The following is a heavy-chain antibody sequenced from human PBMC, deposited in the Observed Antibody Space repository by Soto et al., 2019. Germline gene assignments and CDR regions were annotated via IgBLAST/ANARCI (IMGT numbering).Heavy chain of an antibody. J-gene: IGHJ6*02. CDR3: ARDQFYSPPSSGIAVAGESYGMDV. V-gene: IGHV3-30-3*01. CDR1: GFTFSSYA. CDR2: ISYDGSNK. D-gene: IGHD6-19*01. Sequence: PGGSLRLSCAASGFTFSSYAMHWVRQAPGKGLEWVAVISYDGSNKYYADSVKGRFTISRDNSKNTLYLQMNSLRAEDTAVYYCARDQFYSPPSSGIAVAGESYGMDVWGQGTTVTVSS.